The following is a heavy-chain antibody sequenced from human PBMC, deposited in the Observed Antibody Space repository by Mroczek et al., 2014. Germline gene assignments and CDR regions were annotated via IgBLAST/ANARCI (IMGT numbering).Heavy chain of an antibody. D-gene: IGHD6-19*01. CDR2: IIPILGIA. V-gene: IGHV1-69*04. Sequence: GGKKPGSSVKVSCKASGGTFSSYAISWVRQAPGQGLEWMGRIIPILGIANYAQKFQGRVTITADKSTSTAYMELSSLRSEDTAVYYCARVSIAVAGYDCWGQGTLVTVSS. CDR1: GGTFSSYA. J-gene: IGHJ4*02. CDR3: ARVSIAVAGYDC.